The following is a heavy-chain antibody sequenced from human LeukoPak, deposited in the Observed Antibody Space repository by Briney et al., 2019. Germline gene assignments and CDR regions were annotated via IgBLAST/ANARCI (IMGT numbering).Heavy chain of an antibody. J-gene: IGHJ4*02. D-gene: IGHD3-3*01. CDR1: GFTFGDYA. Sequence: GRSLRLSCTASGFTFGDYAMSWFRQAPGKGLEWVGFIRSKAYGGTTEYAASVKGRFTISRDDSKSIAYLQMNSLKTEDTAVYYCTGRKDITIFGVVITYRGPFDYWGQGTLVTVSS. CDR2: IRSKAYGGTT. V-gene: IGHV3-49*03. CDR3: TGRKDITIFGVVITYRGPFDY.